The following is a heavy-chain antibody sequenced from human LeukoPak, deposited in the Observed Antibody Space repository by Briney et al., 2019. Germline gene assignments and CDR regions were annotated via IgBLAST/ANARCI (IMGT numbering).Heavy chain of an antibody. D-gene: IGHD3-22*01. CDR1: GGTFSSYA. V-gene: IGHV1-2*02. Sequence: ASVKVSCKASGGTFSSYAISWVRQAPGQGLEWMGWINPNSGGTNYAQKFQGRVTMTRDTSISTAYMELSRLRSDDTAVYYCARVGYYYDSSGYYAPWGQGTLVTVSS. CDR2: INPNSGGT. J-gene: IGHJ5*02. CDR3: ARVGYYYDSSGYYAP.